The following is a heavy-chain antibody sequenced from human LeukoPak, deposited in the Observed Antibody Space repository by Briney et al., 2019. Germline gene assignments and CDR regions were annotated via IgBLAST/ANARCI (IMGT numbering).Heavy chain of an antibody. CDR2: ISSSSSYI. V-gene: IGHV3-21*01. D-gene: IGHD2-2*01. J-gene: IGHJ6*02. CDR3: ASGYCSSTSCYEGDYYYGMDV. CDR1: GFTFSSYS. Sequence: GGSLRLSCAASGFTFSSYSMNWVRQAPGKGLEWVSSISSSSSYIYYADSVKGRFTISRDNAKSSLYLQMNSLRAEDTAVYYCASGYCSSTSCYEGDYYYGMDVWGQGTTVTVSS.